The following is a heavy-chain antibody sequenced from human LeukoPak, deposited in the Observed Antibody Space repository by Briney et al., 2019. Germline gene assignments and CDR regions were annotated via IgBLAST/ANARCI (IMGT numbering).Heavy chain of an antibody. V-gene: IGHV4-39*01. D-gene: IGHD4-17*01. Sequence: SETLSLTCTVSGGSISSSSYYWGWIRQPPGKGLEWIGSIYYSGSTYYNPSLKSRVTMSVDTSKNQFSLKLSSVTAADTAVYYCARSREGFDYAKGGFDYWGQGTLVTVSS. J-gene: IGHJ4*02. CDR2: IYYSGST. CDR1: GGSISSSSYY. CDR3: ARSREGFDYAKGGFDY.